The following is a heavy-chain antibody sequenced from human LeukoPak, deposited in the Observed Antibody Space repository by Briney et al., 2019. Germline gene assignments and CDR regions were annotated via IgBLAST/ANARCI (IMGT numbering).Heavy chain of an antibody. CDR3: AKNLYCGGGSCYPSALGMDV. V-gene: IGHV3-23*01. J-gene: IGHJ6*02. CDR1: GFTFSSYA. D-gene: IGHD2-15*01. CDR2: ISGSGGGT. Sequence: GGSLRLSCAASGFTFSSYAMSWVRQAPGKGLEWVSAISGSGGGTYYADSVKGRFTISRDNSKNTLYLQMNSLRAEDTAVYYCAKNLYCGGGSCYPSALGMDVWGQGTTATASS.